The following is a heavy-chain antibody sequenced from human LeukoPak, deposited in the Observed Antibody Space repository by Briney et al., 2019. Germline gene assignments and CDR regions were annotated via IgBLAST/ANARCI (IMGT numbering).Heavy chain of an antibody. CDR3: ARDRGLVAVDY. CDR1: GFTFSSYW. CDR2: INSDGSST. D-gene: IGHD6-19*01. J-gene: IGHJ4*02. V-gene: IGHV3-74*01. Sequence: GGSLRLSCAASGFTFSSYWMHWVRQTPGKGLVWVSRINSDGSSTSYADSVKGRFTISRDNAKNTLCLQMNSLRAEDTAVYYCARDRGLVAVDYWGQGTLVTVSS.